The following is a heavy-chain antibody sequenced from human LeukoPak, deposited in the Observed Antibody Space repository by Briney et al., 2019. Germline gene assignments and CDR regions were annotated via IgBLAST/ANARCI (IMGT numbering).Heavy chain of an antibody. J-gene: IGHJ3*02. CDR1: GFTFSSYA. Sequence: PGGSLRLSCAAPGFTFSSYAMHWVRQAPGKGLEYVSAISSNGGSTYYANSVKGRFTISRDNSKNTLYLQMGSLRAEDMAVYYCAREAYCSGGSCYSGDFDIWGQGTMVTVSS. V-gene: IGHV3-64*01. D-gene: IGHD2-15*01. CDR3: AREAYCSGGSCYSGDFDI. CDR2: ISSNGGST.